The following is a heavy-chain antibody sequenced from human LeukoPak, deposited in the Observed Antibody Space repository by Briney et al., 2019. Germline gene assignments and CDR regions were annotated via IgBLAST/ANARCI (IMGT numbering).Heavy chain of an antibody. D-gene: IGHD2/OR15-2a*01. CDR3: ARVLIRTFAPGGF. Sequence: ASVKVSCKASGYTFTGYYMHWVRQAPGQGLEWMGRINPNSGGTNYAQKFQGRVTMTRDTSISTAYMELSRLRSDDTAVYYCARVLIRTFAPGGFWGQGTLVTVSS. V-gene: IGHV1-2*06. J-gene: IGHJ4*02. CDR2: INPNSGGT. CDR1: GYTFTGYY.